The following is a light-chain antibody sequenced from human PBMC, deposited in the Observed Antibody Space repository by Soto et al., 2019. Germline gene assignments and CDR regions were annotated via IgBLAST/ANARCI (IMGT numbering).Light chain of an antibody. CDR2: GNR. J-gene: IGLJ1*01. Sequence: VLTQRPSVSGAPGQRGTISCSGSSSNTGAGYDVPWYQPLPGTAPKPLTYGNRNRPSGVPDRFSGSKSGTSASLAITGLQAEDEADYYCQSDDSSSYVFGTGTKVTV. CDR3: QSDDSSSYV. CDR1: SSNTGAGYD. V-gene: IGLV1-40*01.